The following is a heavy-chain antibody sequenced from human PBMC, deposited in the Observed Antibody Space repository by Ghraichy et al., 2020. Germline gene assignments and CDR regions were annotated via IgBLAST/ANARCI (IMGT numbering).Heavy chain of an antibody. CDR1: EFTFRSYW. V-gene: IGHV3-74*01. CDR2: VDNDGSST. CDR3: ARGALFHAFDI. J-gene: IGHJ3*02. Sequence: GGSLRLSCAASEFTFRSYWIHWVRQVPGKGLMWLSRVDNDGSSTVYADSVRGRFTISRDNAENMVYLQMNSLRADDTAVYYCARGALFHAFDIWGPGTMVTVSS.